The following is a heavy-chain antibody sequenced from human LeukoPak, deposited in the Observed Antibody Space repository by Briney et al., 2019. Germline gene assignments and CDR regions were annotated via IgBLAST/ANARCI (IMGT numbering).Heavy chain of an antibody. CDR2: ISGSGDST. CDR1: GFTFSSYA. D-gene: IGHD4-17*01. J-gene: IGHJ6*03. V-gene: IGHV3-23*01. Sequence: PGGSLRLSCAASGFTFSSYAMSWVRQAPGKGLEWVSAISGSGDSTYYADSVKGRFTISRDNSKNTLYLQMNSLRAEDTAVYYCAKALYGDSKHYYYYMDVWGKGTTVTVSS. CDR3: AKALYGDSKHYYYYMDV.